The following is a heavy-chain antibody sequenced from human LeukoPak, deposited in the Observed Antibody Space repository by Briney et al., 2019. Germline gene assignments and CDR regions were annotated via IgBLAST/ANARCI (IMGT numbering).Heavy chain of an antibody. D-gene: IGHD5-18*01. J-gene: IGHJ4*02. CDR2: ISYDGSNK. CDR3: AKGTYSYGYPPDY. CDR1: GFTFSSYG. V-gene: IGHV3-30*18. Sequence: GRPLRLSCAASGFTFSSYGMHWVRQAPGKGLEWVAVISYDGSNKYYADSVKGRFTISRDNSKNTLYLQMNSLRAEDTAVYYCAKGTYSYGYPPDYWGQGTLVTVSS.